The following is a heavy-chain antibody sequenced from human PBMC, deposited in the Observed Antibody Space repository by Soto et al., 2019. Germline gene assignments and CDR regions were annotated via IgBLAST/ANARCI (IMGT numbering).Heavy chain of an antibody. Sequence: QVQLQQSGPGLVKPSQTLLLTCDISGDSVSSNTAGWNWVRQSPSRGLEWLGRTYYRSKWYYDYALSVRSRITINPDTAKNQYSLQLNSVTPEDTAVYYYGRGEQYSGRIFDYWGQGTLVTVSS. J-gene: IGHJ4*01. CDR2: TYYRSKWYY. V-gene: IGHV6-1*01. CDR1: GDSVSSNTAG. CDR3: GRGEQYSGRIFDY. D-gene: IGHD1-26*01.